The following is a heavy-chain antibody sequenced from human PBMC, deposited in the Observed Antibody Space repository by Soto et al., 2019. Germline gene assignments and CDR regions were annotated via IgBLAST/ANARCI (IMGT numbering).Heavy chain of an antibody. Sequence: EVRLVESGGGWIQPGGSLRLSCAASGVSIISHYMDWVRQAPGKGLEWISLIYAGGSTFYTDSVKSRFTISRDNSKNTLYLQMDSLPAEDTAVYYCASGENCYNKFYFDFWGQGTLVTVSS. V-gene: IGHV3-53*01. CDR1: GVSIISHY. CDR3: ASGENCYNKFYFDF. D-gene: IGHD2-21*01. J-gene: IGHJ4*02. CDR2: IYAGGST.